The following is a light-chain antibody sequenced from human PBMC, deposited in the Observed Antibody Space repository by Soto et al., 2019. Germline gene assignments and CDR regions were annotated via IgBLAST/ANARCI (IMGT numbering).Light chain of an antibody. Sequence: EIVMTQSPATLSVSPGERATLSCRASQSVSSNVAWYQQIPGQTPRLLIYGASTRATGVPVRFSGSASGTEFTLTISGLQSADFAVYYCHQYDDGPYTFGQGTKVDIK. CDR2: GAS. V-gene: IGKV3-15*01. CDR3: HQYDDGPYT. J-gene: IGKJ2*01. CDR1: QSVSSN.